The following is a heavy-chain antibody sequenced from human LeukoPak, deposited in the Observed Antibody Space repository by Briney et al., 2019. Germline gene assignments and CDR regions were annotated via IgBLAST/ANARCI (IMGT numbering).Heavy chain of an antibody. CDR3: ARDLEVPYTGSSPTDPYFLH. D-gene: IGHD1-26*01. Sequence: ASVKVSCKASGYSFTTYGISWVRQAPGQGLEWMGWISTYKGNANYAQKLQGRVTMTTDTSTSTVYMELRSLRSDDTAVYYCARDLEVPYTGSSPTDPYFLHWGQGTLVTVSS. CDR2: ISTYKGNA. V-gene: IGHV1-18*01. J-gene: IGHJ1*01. CDR1: GYSFTTYG.